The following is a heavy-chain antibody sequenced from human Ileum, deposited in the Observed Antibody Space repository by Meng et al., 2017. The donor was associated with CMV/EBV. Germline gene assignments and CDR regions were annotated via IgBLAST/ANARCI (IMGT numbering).Heavy chain of an antibody. J-gene: IGHJ6*02. V-gene: IGHV3-21*01. D-gene: IGHD6-25*01. CDR3: ASVGGTSHYHGMDV. Sequence: GESLKISCVCSGITFSSYGMKWVRQARGKGLEWVSTVSTGSTYIDYADSVKGRFTISRDNVINSLYLQLNSLRGEDTAVYYCASVGGTSHYHGMDVWGQGTTVTVSS. CDR1: GITFSSYG. CDR2: VSTGSTYI.